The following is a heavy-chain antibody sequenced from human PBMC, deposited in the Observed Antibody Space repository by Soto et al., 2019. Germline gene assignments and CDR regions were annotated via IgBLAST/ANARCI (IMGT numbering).Heavy chain of an antibody. V-gene: IGHV4-39*01. CDR3: ARLRAQLHHPRRTFYYYGMDV. J-gene: IGHJ6*02. CDR2: IYYSGST. CDR1: GGSIGSSTYS. Sequence: QLQLQESGPGLVKPSETLSLTCTVSGGSIGSSTYSLGWIRQPPGKGLEWIGTIYYSGSTFYNPSLKSRVTISVDTSKNQFSLKLRSVTAADTAVYYCARLRAQLHHPRRTFYYYGMDVWGQGTAVTVSS. D-gene: IGHD1-7*01.